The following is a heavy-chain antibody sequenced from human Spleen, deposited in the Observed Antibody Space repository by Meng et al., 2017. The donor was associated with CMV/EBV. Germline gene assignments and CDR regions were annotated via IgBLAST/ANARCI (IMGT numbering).Heavy chain of an antibody. V-gene: IGHV3-33*06. J-gene: IGHJ6*02. Sequence: GGSLRLSCTTSGFTLSSYGMHWVRQAPGKGLEWVAVLWSDGMKRYYGDSVKGRFTISRDNSKKTVYLQMNSLRAEDTAVYYCAKDFAALATYYYGMDAWGQGTTVTVSS. D-gene: IGHD6-6*01. CDR2: LWSDGMKR. CDR3: AKDFAALATYYYGMDA. CDR1: GFTLSSYG.